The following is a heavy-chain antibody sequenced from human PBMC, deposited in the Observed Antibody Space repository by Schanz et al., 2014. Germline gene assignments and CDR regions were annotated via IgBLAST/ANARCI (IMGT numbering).Heavy chain of an antibody. CDR3: AKSDAFDI. CDR1: GFTFRGYA. J-gene: IGHJ3*02. V-gene: IGHV3-23*01. CDR2: ISGSGGNT. Sequence: EVQLLESGGGLVQPGGSLRLSCAASGFTFRGYAMSWVRQAPGRGLEWVSIISGSGGNTYYADAVRGRFTISRDNSKTTVYLQMNSLRAEDTAVYYCAKSDAFDIWGQGTLVTVSS.